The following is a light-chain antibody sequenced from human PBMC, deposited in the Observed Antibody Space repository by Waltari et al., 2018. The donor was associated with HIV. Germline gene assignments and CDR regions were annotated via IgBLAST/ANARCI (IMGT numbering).Light chain of an antibody. CDR2: QDN. CDR1: KLEDKY. J-gene: IGLJ2*01. V-gene: IGLV3-1*01. Sequence: SYELTQPPSVSVSPGQTASITCSGDKLEDKYTCWYQQRPGQSHVLVIFQDNKRPSGIPERFSASNSGNTATLTISGTQAIDEADYYCQAWVTSTVVFGGGTKLTVL. CDR3: QAWVTSTVV.